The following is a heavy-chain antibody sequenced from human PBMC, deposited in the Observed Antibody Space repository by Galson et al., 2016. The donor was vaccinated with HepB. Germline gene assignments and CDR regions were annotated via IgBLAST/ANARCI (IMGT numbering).Heavy chain of an antibody. J-gene: IGHJ4*02. Sequence: QSGAEVKKPAESLKISCRGSGYIFTRYWIGWVRQMPGKGLEWMGIIYPGDSDARYSPSFRVQVTMSVDKSTSTAYLQWSSLKASDSAMYYCARRTLGYCSGGSCRYFDSWGQGTRVTVSS. CDR1: GYIFTRYW. V-gene: IGHV5-51*01. D-gene: IGHD2-15*01. CDR3: ARRTLGYCSGGSCRYFDS. CDR2: IYPGDSDA.